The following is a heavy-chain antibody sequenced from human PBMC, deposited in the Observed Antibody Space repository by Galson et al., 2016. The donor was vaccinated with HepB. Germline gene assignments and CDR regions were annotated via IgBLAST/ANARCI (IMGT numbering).Heavy chain of an antibody. CDR3: AREPTWHNWFDP. Sequence: ETLSLTCTVYGDSISNSPNYYWGWIRQAPGKGLQWIASICYTGTTYYSPSLKSRVTISVATSKNQFSLRLYSVTAADTAVYYCAREPTWHNWFDPWGQGALVTVSS. CDR1: GDSISNSPNYY. CDR2: ICYTGTT. J-gene: IGHJ5*02. D-gene: IGHD2/OR15-2a*01. V-gene: IGHV4-39*07.